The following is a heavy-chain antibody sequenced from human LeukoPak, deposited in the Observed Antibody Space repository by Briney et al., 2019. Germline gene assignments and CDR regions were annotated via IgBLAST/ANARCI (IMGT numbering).Heavy chain of an antibody. CDR1: GYTFTGYY. CDR3: ARVPGALGV. J-gene: IGHJ6*02. V-gene: IGHV1-2*02. CDR2: INPNSGGT. Sequence: ASVKVSCEASGYTFTGYYMYWVRQAPGQGLEWMGWINPNSGGTNYAQKFQGRVTMSRDTSSSTAYMELSSLTFDDTAVYYCARVPGALGVRGQGTTVTVSS.